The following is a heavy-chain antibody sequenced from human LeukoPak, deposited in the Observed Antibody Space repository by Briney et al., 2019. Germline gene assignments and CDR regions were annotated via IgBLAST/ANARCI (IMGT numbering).Heavy chain of an antibody. CDR3: ARLIAVAGTPYYFDY. J-gene: IGHJ4*02. D-gene: IGHD6-19*01. CDR1: GGSISTYY. Sequence: SETLSLTCTVSGGSISTYYWSWVRQPPGKGLEWIGYIHYSGSTNYNASLKSRVTISVDTSKNQFSLKLSSVTAADTAVYYCARLIAVAGTPYYFDYWGQGTLVTVSS. V-gene: IGHV4-59*08. CDR2: IHYSGST.